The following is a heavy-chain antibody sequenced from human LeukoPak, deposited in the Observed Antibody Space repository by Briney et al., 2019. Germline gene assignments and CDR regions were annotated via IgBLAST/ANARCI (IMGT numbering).Heavy chain of an antibody. J-gene: IGHJ4*02. V-gene: IGHV3-7*01. CDR2: IKQDGSEK. D-gene: IGHD7-27*01. CDR3: AREDQNWGSTFDY. Sequence: GGSLRLSCAASGFIVSSYWMSWVRQAPGKGPEWVANIKQDGSEKYYVDSVKGRFTISRDNAKNSLYLQMNSLRAEDTAVYYCAREDQNWGSTFDYWGQGTLVTVSS. CDR1: GFIVSSYW.